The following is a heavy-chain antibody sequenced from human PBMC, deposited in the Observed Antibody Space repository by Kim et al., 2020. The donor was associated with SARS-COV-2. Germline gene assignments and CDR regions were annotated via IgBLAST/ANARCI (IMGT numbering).Heavy chain of an antibody. D-gene: IGHD2-15*01. CDR3: ARDRGYCSGGSCYPGYFQH. CDR1: GFTFSSYG. Sequence: GGSLRLSCAASGFTFSSYGMHWVRQAPGKGLEWVAVIWYDGSNKYYADSVKGRFTISRDNSKNTLYLQMNSLRAEDTAVYYCARDRGYCSGGSCYPGYFQHWGQGTLVTVSS. J-gene: IGHJ1*01. V-gene: IGHV3-33*01. CDR2: IWYDGSNK.